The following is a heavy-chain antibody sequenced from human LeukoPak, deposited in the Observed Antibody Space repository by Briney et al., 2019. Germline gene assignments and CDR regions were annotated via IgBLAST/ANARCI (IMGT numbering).Heavy chain of an antibody. V-gene: IGHV4-61*01. D-gene: IGHD5-24*01. CDR2: IYYSGST. J-gene: IGHJ4*02. CDR1: GGSVSSGSYY. Sequence: PSETLSLTCTVSGGSVSSGSYYWSWIRQPPGKGLEWIGYIYYSGSTNYNPSLRSRVTISVDTSKNQFSLKLSSVTAADTAVYYCARGGGYNEVSSYFDYWGQGTLVTVSS. CDR3: ARGGGYNEVSSYFDY.